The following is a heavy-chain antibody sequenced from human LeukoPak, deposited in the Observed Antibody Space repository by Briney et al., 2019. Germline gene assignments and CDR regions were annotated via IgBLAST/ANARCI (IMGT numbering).Heavy chain of an antibody. CDR2: INPNSGGT. D-gene: IGHD3-3*01. CDR3: ARDLQHDFWSGYYPGGAFDI. Sequence: ASVKVSCKASGYTFTGYYMHWVRQAPGQGLEWMGWINPNSGGTNYAQKFQGRVTMTRDTSISTAYMELSRLRSDDTAVYYCARDLQHDFWSGYYPGGAFDIWGQGTMVTVSS. J-gene: IGHJ3*02. CDR1: GYTFTGYY. V-gene: IGHV1-2*02.